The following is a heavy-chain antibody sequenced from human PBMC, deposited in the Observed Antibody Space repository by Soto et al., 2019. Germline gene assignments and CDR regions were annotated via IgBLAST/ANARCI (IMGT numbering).Heavy chain of an antibody. CDR1: GGTFSSYT. Sequence: QVQLVQSGAEVKKPGSSVKVSCKASGGTFSSYTISWVRQAPGQGLEWMGRIIPILGIANYAPKFQGRVTITADTATSTAYMELSSLRSDVTAVYYCAREVSSGWGDPVYWGQEPLVTVSS. D-gene: IGHD6-19*01. CDR2: IIPILGIA. J-gene: IGHJ4*02. CDR3: AREVSSGWGDPVY. V-gene: IGHV1-69*08.